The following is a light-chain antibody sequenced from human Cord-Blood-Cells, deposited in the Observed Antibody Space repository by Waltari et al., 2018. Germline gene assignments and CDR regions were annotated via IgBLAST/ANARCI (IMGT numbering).Light chain of an antibody. CDR2: DVS. CDR1: SSAVGGYTY. V-gene: IGLV2-14*03. J-gene: IGLJ1*01. Sequence: QSALTQPASVSGSPGQSITISCTGTSSAVGGYTYVSWYQHHPGKAPTLMMYDVSNRPSGGSNRFSGSKSGNTASLTISGLQAEDEADYYCSSYTSSSTYVFGTGNKVTVL. CDR3: SSYTSSSTYV.